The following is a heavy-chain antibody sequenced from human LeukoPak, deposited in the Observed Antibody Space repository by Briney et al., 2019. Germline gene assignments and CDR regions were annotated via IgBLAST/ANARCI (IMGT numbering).Heavy chain of an antibody. Sequence: SETLSLTCTASGGSISTYYWSWIRQPPGKGLEWIGYIYYSGNTNYNPSLESRVTISVDTSKNQCALKLSSVTAAHTAVYYCARVGRGHFDYWGQGTLVTVSS. CDR3: ARVGRGHFDY. J-gene: IGHJ4*02. CDR1: GGSISTYY. V-gene: IGHV4-59*01. CDR2: IYYSGNT.